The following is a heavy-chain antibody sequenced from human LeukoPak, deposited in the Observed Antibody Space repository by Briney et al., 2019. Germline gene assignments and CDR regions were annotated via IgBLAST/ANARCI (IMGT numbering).Heavy chain of an antibody. CDR2: ISDNGGNT. D-gene: IGHD6-13*01. Sequence: PGGSLRLSCAASGFTFSSYWMSWVRQAPGKGLEYVSTISDNGGNTNYADSVKGRFTISRDNSKNTLYLQMSSLRPEDTAVYYCVKAAGSWYGYFDYWGQGTLVTVSS. V-gene: IGHV3-64D*06. CDR1: GFTFSSYW. J-gene: IGHJ4*02. CDR3: VKAAGSWYGYFDY.